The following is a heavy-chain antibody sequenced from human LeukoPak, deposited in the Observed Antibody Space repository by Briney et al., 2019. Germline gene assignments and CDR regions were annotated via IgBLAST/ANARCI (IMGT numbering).Heavy chain of an antibody. CDR3: ARVYYDFWSERGFDY. J-gene: IGHJ4*01. CDR1: GGSFSGYY. Sequence: SETLSLTCAVYGGSFSGYYWSWIRQPPGKGLEWIGEINHSGSTNYNPSLKSRVTISVDTSKNQFSLKLSSVTAADTAVYYCARVYYDFWSERGFDYWGQEPWSPSPQ. CDR2: INHSGST. D-gene: IGHD3-3*01. V-gene: IGHV4-34*01.